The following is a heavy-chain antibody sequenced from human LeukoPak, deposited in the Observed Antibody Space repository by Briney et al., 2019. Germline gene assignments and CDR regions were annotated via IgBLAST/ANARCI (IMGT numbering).Heavy chain of an antibody. CDR1: GFIFSRYD. CDR2: IWHDGSKT. D-gene: IGHD4-17*01. V-gene: IGHV3-33*01. J-gene: IGHJ4*02. CDR3: ARDPATVTSHFDY. Sequence: GGSLRPSCVASGFIFSRYDMHWVRQAPGKGLEWVALIWHDGSKTHYADSVKGRFTISRDDSKSTLYVQMNSLRVEDTAVYYCARDPATVTSHFDYWGQGALVTVSS.